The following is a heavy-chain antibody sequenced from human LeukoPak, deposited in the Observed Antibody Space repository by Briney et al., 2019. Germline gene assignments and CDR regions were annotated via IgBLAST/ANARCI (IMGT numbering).Heavy chain of an antibody. Sequence: SVKVSCKASGGTFSSYAISWVRQAPGQGLEWMGRIIPILGIANYAQKFQGRVTITADKSTSTACMELSSLRSEDTAVYYCAREKFPRIAVAGKPPDAFDIWGQGTMVTVSS. D-gene: IGHD6-19*01. CDR1: GGTFSSYA. J-gene: IGHJ3*02. CDR2: IIPILGIA. CDR3: AREKFPRIAVAGKPPDAFDI. V-gene: IGHV1-69*04.